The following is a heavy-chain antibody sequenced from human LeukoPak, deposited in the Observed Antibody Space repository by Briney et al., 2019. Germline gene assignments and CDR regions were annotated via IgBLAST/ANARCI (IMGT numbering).Heavy chain of an antibody. D-gene: IGHD3-22*01. V-gene: IGHV3-11*01. CDR3: ARSIGYYYTMDV. J-gene: IGHJ6*02. CDR2: ISGSGSDL. Sequence: GGSLRLSCVACGFSFSDYYMSWIRQAPGRGLEWISYISGSGSDLYYADSVKGRFTISRDNANNSLYLQMNSLRAEDTAVYYCARSIGYYYTMDVWGQRTTVTGSS. CDR1: GFSFSDYY.